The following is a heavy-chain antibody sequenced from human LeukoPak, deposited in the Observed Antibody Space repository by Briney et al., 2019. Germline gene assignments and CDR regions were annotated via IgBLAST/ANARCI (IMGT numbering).Heavy chain of an antibody. V-gene: IGHV1-69*13. CDR1: GGTFSSYA. D-gene: IGHD3-10*01. CDR2: IIPIFGTA. Sequence: ASVKVSCKASGGTFSSYAISWVRQAPGQGLEWMGGIIPIFGTANYAQKFQGRVTITADESTSTAYMELSGLRSEDTAVYYCARDKPPRSGSYSLLSWFDPWGQGTLVTVSS. CDR3: ARDKPPRSGSYSLLSWFDP. J-gene: IGHJ5*02.